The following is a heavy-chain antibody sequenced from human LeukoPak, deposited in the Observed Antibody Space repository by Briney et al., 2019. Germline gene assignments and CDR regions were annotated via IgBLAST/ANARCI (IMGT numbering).Heavy chain of an antibody. D-gene: IGHD2-15*01. Sequence: SETLSLTCTVSGGSMTYYYWTWIRQPPGKGLEWIGYIYYSGNTNYNPSLKSRVTISVDTSKNQFSLMLGSVTAPDTVVFYCARQRGGYVDYWGQGTLVTVSS. V-gene: IGHV4-59*08. CDR2: IYYSGNT. CDR1: GGSMTYYY. J-gene: IGHJ4*02. CDR3: ARQRGGYVDY.